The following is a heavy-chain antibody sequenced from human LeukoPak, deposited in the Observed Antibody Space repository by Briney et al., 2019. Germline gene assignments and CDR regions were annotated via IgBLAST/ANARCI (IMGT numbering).Heavy chain of an antibody. CDR2: ISRSSSHI. CDR1: GFTFSSYS. Sequence: GGSLRLSCAASGFTFSSYSMNWVRQAPGKGLEWVSSISRSSSHIYYADSVKGRFTISRDNAKNSLYPQMSSLRAEDTAVYYCARDVVSGSYYYFDYWGQGTLVTVSS. D-gene: IGHD1-26*01. J-gene: IGHJ4*02. CDR3: ARDVVSGSYYYFDY. V-gene: IGHV3-21*01.